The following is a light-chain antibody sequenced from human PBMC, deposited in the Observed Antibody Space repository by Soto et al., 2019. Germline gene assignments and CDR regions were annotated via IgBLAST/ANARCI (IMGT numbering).Light chain of an antibody. CDR3: QQRSYWPLT. CDR2: DAS. CDR1: QSIGRY. Sequence: EIVLSQSPDTLSLSPGERATLSCRASQSIGRYLVWFQQKPGQAPRLLIYDASTRATGIPARFSGSGSGADFTLTISSLEPEDFAVYYCQQRSYWPLTFGGGTKVEIK. J-gene: IGKJ4*01. V-gene: IGKV3-11*01.